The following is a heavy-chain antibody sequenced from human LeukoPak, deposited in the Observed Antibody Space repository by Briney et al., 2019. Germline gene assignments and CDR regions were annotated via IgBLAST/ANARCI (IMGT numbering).Heavy chain of an antibody. CDR2: NTSGGNT. CDR1: GFTFSSYA. Sequence: GGSLRLSCAASGFTFSSYAMTWVRQAPGKGLEWVSVNTSGGNTDYADPVKGRFTISRDNSKNTLYLPMNSLRAEDTAVYYCAKGSGWYVWGQGTLVTVSS. V-gene: IGHV3-23*01. D-gene: IGHD6-19*01. CDR3: AKGSGWYV. J-gene: IGHJ4*02.